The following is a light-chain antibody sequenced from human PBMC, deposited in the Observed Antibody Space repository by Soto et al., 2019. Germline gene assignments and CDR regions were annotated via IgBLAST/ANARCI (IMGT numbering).Light chain of an antibody. J-gene: IGKJ1*01. Sequence: DIQMTQSPSTLSASVGDRVTITCRASQSISSWLAWYQQKPGKAPKLLIYKASSLESGVPSRFSCSGSGTEFTLTISSLQPDDFATYYCQQYNSYSQTFGQGTKAEIK. CDR1: QSISSW. V-gene: IGKV1-5*03. CDR2: KAS. CDR3: QQYNSYSQT.